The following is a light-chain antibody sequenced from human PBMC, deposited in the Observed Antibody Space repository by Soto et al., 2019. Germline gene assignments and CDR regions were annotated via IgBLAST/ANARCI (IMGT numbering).Light chain of an antibody. CDR1: QSVSSN. Sequence: EIVMTQSPATLSVSPGERDTFSCRASQSVSSNLAWYQQKPGQAPRLLIYAASTRATGIPARFSGSGSGTEFTLTISSLQSQDFAVYYCQQYNKWPPYTFGQGTKLEIK. V-gene: IGKV3-15*01. J-gene: IGKJ2*01. CDR2: AAS. CDR3: QQYNKWPPYT.